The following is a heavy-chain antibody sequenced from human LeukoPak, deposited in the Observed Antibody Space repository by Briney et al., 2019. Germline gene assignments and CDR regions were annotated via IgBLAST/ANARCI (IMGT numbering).Heavy chain of an antibody. V-gene: IGHV1-8*01. J-gene: IGHJ4*02. CDR1: GYTFTSYD. CDR3: ARSGHRIVGATTLGY. Sequence: VASVKVSCKASGYTFTSYDSNWLRQATGQGLEWMGWMNPNSGNTGYAQKFQGRVTMTRNTSISTAYIELSSLRSEDTAVYYCARSGHRIVGATTLGYWGQGALVTVSS. CDR2: MNPNSGNT. D-gene: IGHD1-26*01.